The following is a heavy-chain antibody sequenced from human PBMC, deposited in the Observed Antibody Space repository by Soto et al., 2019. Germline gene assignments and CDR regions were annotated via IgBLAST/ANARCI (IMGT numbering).Heavy chain of an antibody. CDR3: ARDTYSGYDFGL. D-gene: IGHD5-12*01. J-gene: IGHJ5*02. CDR2: IPSRGRP. Sequence: QVQLWESGPGLVKPSQTLSLTCSVSGASVAGGSYYWSWVRQPPGKGLEWIGYIPSRGRPFYNPSLASRGTISADTSKNRLSLQLTSVTAADTAVYYCARDTYSGYDFGLWGQGTLVTVSS. V-gene: IGHV4-30-4*01. CDR1: GASVAGGSYY.